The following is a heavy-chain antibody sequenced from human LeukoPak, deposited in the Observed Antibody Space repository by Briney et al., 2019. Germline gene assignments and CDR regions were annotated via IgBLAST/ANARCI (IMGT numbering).Heavy chain of an antibody. V-gene: IGHV3-21*04. CDR1: GFTFSTYS. CDR2: ISAGSSYI. J-gene: IGHJ4*02. D-gene: IGHD2-15*01. Sequence: GGSLRLSREASGFTFSTYSVNWVRQAPGKGLDWVSSISAGSSYIYYADSVKGRFTISRDNAKNSVYLQMNSLRAEDTAVYYCAKDIEASIWGQGTLVAVSS. CDR3: AKDIEASI.